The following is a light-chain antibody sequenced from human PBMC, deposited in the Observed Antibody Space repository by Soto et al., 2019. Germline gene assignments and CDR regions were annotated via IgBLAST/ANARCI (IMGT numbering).Light chain of an antibody. V-gene: IGKV1-17*03. CDR3: LQHKGYPHT. CDR1: QDIRNF. J-gene: IGKJ2*01. Sequence: DIQMTQSPSDMSAYVGDRVTITCRASQDIRNFLIWFQQKTGKVPKRLIYGGSSLESGVPARFSGSGSGTEFTLTISSLQPEDFATYYCLQHKGYPHTFGQGTKLEIK. CDR2: GGS.